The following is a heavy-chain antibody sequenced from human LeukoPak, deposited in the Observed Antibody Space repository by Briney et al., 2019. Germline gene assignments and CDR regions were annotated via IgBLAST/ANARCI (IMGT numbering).Heavy chain of an antibody. CDR1: GESFSIYY. D-gene: IGHD3-10*01. V-gene: IGHV4-34*01. CDR3: ARRATRQGILWFGELLNSGWFDP. J-gene: IGHJ5*02. CDR2: ISHSGST. Sequence: SETLSLTCAVYGESFSIYYWTWIRQPPGKRLEWIGEISHSGSTYYNPSLKSRVTISVDTSKNQFSLKLSSVTAADTAVYYCARRATRQGILWFGELLNSGWFDPWGQGALVTVSS.